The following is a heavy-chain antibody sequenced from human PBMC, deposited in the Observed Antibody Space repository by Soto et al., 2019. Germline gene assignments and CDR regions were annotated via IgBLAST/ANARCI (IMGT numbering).Heavy chain of an antibody. CDR1: GGSISSGGYS. Sequence: PSETLSLTCAVSGGSISSGGYSWSWIRQPPGKGLEWIGYIYHSGSTYYNPSLKSRVTISVDRSKNQFSLKLSSVTAADTAVYYCARGATMVRGVIIGGSWFDPWGQGTLVTVSS. J-gene: IGHJ5*02. V-gene: IGHV4-30-2*01. CDR3: ARGATMVRGVIIGGSWFDP. CDR2: IYHSGST. D-gene: IGHD3-10*01.